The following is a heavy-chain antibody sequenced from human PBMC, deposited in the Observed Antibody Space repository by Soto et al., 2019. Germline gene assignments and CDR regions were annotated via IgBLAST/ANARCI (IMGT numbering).Heavy chain of an antibody. Sequence: PSETLSLTCTVSGGSISSGGYYWSWIRQPPGKGLEWIGYIYYSGSTYYNPSLKSRVTISVDTSKNQFSLKLSFVTAADTAVYYCATMGTPATGLYFFDYWGQGSLVTVSS. D-gene: IGHD2-15*01. J-gene: IGHJ4*02. CDR3: ATMGTPATGLYFFDY. CDR2: IYYSGST. CDR1: GGSISSGGYY. V-gene: IGHV4-30-4*01.